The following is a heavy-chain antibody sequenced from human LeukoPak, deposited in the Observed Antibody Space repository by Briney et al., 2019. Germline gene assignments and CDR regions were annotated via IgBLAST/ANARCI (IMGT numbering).Heavy chain of an antibody. V-gene: IGHV3-48*04. CDR3: ARVGLSSSWYGGHLDWFDP. Sequence: GGSLRLSCAASGFTFSSYSMNWVRQAPGKGLEWVSYISSSSSTIYYADSVKGRFTISRDNAKNSLYLQMNSLRAEDTAVYYCARVGLSSSWYGGHLDWFDPWGQGTLVTVSS. D-gene: IGHD6-13*01. CDR1: GFTFSSYS. J-gene: IGHJ5*02. CDR2: ISSSSSTI.